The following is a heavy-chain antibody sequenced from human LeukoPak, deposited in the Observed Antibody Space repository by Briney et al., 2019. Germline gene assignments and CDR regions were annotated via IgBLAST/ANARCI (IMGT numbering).Heavy chain of an antibody. Sequence: GESLKISCKGSEYSFTSYWIGWVRQMPGKGLEWMGIIYPGDSDTRYSPSFQGQVTISADKSISTAYLQWSSLKASDTAMYYCARQSRMVRGAIDAFDIWGQGTMVTVSS. V-gene: IGHV5-51*01. CDR3: ARQSRMVRGAIDAFDI. CDR2: IYPGDSDT. D-gene: IGHD3-10*01. CDR1: EYSFTSYW. J-gene: IGHJ3*02.